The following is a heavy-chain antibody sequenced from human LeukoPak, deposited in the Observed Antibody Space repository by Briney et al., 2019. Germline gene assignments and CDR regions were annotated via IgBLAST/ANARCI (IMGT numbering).Heavy chain of an antibody. J-gene: IGHJ4*02. CDR3: ARARGSGYPDY. CDR2: ISYSGST. CDR1: GGSISSYY. Sequence: SETLSLTCTVSGGSISSYYWSWIRQPPGKGLEWIGYISYSGSTNYNPSLKSRVTISVETSKNQFSLKLSSVTAADTAVYYCARARGSGYPDYWGKGTLVTVSS. D-gene: IGHD3-3*01. V-gene: IGHV4-59*01.